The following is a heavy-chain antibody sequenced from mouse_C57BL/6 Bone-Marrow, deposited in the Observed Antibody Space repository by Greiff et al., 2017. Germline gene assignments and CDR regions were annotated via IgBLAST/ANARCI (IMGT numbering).Heavy chain of an antibody. V-gene: IGHV1-26*01. J-gene: IGHJ3*01. CDR2: INPYNGGT. Sequence: VKLQQSGPELVKPGASVKISCKASGYTFTDYYMNWVKQSHGKSLEWIGDINPYNGGTSYNQKVKGKATLTVAKSSSPAYLELRSLTSEEPAVYCCASGFTTGVDGGLADWGKGTLVTVSA. D-gene: IGHD1-1*01. CDR3: ASGFTTGVDGGLAD. CDR1: GYTFTDYY.